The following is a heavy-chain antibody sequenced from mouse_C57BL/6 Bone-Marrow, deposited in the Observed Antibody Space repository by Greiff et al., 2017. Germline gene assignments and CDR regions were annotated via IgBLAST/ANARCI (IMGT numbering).Heavy chain of an antibody. J-gene: IGHJ3*01. CDR1: GYTFTSYW. CDR3: ARTHWFAY. CDR2: IDPSDSYT. Sequence: QVQLQQSGAELVRPGTSVKLSCKASGYTFTSYWMHWVKQRPGQGLEWIGVIDPSDSYTNYNQKFKGKATLTVDTSSSTAYMQLSSLTSEDSAVYYCARTHWFAYWGQGTLVTVSA. V-gene: IGHV1-59*01.